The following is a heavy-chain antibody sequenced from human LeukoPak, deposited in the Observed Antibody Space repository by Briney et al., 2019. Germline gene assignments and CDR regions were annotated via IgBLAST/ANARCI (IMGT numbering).Heavy chain of an antibody. CDR2: IYTSGST. D-gene: IGHD5-12*01. Sequence: SETLSLTCTVSGGSISSYYWSWIRQPAGKGLEWIGRIYTSGSTNYNPSLKSRVTMSVDTSKNQFSLKLSSVTAADTAVYYCARDYAGYSGYDPRSSDYYYMDVWGKGITVTISS. CDR1: GGSISSYY. CDR3: ARDYAGYSGYDPRSSDYYYMDV. V-gene: IGHV4-4*07. J-gene: IGHJ6*03.